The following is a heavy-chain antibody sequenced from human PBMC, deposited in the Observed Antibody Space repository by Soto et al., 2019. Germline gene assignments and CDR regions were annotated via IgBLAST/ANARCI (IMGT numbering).Heavy chain of an antibody. CDR3: GTRSPAYDY. Sequence: ASVKVSCKTSGYTLTSFGISWVRQAPGQGLEWMGWITTDKGKTNYAQKFQGRVTMTTDTSTSTAYMELRSLRSDDTAVYYCGTRSPAYDYWGQGTLVTVSS. V-gene: IGHV1-18*01. CDR2: ITTDKGKT. D-gene: IGHD2-21*01. J-gene: IGHJ4*02. CDR1: GYTLTSFG.